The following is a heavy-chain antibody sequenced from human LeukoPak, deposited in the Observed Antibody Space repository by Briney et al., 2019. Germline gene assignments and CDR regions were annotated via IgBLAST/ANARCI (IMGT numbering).Heavy chain of an antibody. CDR3: AIDIVATISDY. Sequence: GASVKVSCKASVYTFTGYYMHWVRQAPGRGREWVGWINPNSGGTNYTQKFQGRVTMTRDTSISTAYMELSRLRSDDTAVYYCAIDIVATISDYWGQGTLVTVSS. V-gene: IGHV1-2*02. CDR1: VYTFTGYY. J-gene: IGHJ4*02. CDR2: INPNSGGT. D-gene: IGHD5-12*01.